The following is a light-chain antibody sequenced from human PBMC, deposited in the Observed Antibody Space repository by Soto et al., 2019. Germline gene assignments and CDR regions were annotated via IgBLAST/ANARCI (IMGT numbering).Light chain of an antibody. CDR1: SSDIGRHDY. J-gene: IGLJ2*01. V-gene: IGLV2-14*01. CDR3: SSYSSGSTLLL. CDR2: EVI. Sequence: QSVLTQPASVSGPPGQSITISCTGSSSDIGRHDYVSWYQHHPGKVPKVIIYEVIHRPSGVSNRFSGSKSGNTASLTISGLQAADEADYYCSSYSSGSTLLLVGGGTKLTVL.